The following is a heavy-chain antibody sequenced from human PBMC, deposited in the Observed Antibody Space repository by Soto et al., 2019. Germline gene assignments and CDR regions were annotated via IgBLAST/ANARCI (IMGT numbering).Heavy chain of an antibody. D-gene: IGHD6-19*01. V-gene: IGHV4-38-2*01. CDR3: ERVDRSGWTPNFFDS. Sequence: SETLSLTCAVSGYSISSGYYWGWIRQPPGKGLEWIGTVYHSGSTFYNPSLKSPVTISVDTSKNQFSLRLTSVTAADTALYYCERVDRSGWTPNFFDSWGQGTLVTVSS. J-gene: IGHJ4*02. CDR1: GYSISSGYY. CDR2: VYHSGST.